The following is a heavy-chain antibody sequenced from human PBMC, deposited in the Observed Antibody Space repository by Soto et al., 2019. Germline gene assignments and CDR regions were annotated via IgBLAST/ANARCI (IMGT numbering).Heavy chain of an antibody. CDR3: AKPETYYDYIWGSYRPDAFDI. V-gene: IGHV3-23*01. D-gene: IGHD3-16*02. Sequence: EVQLLESGGGLVQPGGSLRLSCAASGFTFSSYAMSWVRQAPGKGLEWVSAISGSGGSTYYADSVKGRFTISRDNSKNTLYLQMNSLRAEDTAVYYCAKPETYYDYIWGSYRPDAFDIWGQGTMVTVSS. J-gene: IGHJ3*02. CDR2: ISGSGGST. CDR1: GFTFSSYA.